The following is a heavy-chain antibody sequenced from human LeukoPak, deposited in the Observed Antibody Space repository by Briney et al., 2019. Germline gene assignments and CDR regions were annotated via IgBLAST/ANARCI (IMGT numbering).Heavy chain of an antibody. Sequence: ASVKVSCKVSGYTLTELSMHWVRQAPGKGLEWMGGFDPEDGETTYAQKFQGRVTMTEDTSTDIAYMELSSLRSEDTAVYYCATDKETQLALDYWGQGTLVTVSA. V-gene: IGHV1-24*01. CDR3: ATDKETQLALDY. CDR2: FDPEDGET. J-gene: IGHJ4*02. CDR1: GYTLTELS. D-gene: IGHD3-3*02.